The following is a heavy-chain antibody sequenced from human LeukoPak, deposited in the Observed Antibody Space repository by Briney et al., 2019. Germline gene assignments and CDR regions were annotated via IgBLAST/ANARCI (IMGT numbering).Heavy chain of an antibody. CDR2: ISSSGSYT. CDR1: GFTFSDYY. CDR3: ARDGRGYYYGSLDY. J-gene: IGHJ4*02. D-gene: IGHD3-10*01. Sequence: GGSLRLSCAASGFTFSDYYMSWIRQAPGKGLEWVSYISSSGSYTNYADSVKGRFTISRDYAKNSLYLQMNSLRAEDTAVYYCARDGRGYYYGSLDYWGQGTLVTVSS. V-gene: IGHV3-11*06.